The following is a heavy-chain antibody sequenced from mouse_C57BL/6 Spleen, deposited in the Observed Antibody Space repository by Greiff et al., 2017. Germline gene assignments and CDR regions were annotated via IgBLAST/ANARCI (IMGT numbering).Heavy chain of an antibody. V-gene: IGHV1-81*01. D-gene: IGHD1-1*01. CDR3: DRSGGSSYFDC. CDR2: IYPRSGNT. CDR1: GYTFTSYG. Sequence: VQLQQSGAELARPGASVKLSCKASGYTFTSYGISWVKQRTGQGLEWIGEIYPRSGNTYYNEKFKGKATLTADKSSSTAYMELRSLTSEDSAVYFCDRSGGSSYFDCWGQGTTLTVSS. J-gene: IGHJ2*01.